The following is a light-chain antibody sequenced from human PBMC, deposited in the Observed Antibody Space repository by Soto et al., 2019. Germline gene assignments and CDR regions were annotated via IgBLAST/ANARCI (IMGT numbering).Light chain of an antibody. V-gene: IGKV3-15*01. CDR3: KKYNDWPWK. J-gene: IGKJ1*01. CDR1: QSVTYN. CDR2: GAY. Sequence: ETMMTQSPATLSASPGEVVTVSCRATQSVTYNLAWYQQKPGQAPRLLIYGAYTRATGIQARFSGRGSGTEFTLTITSMQSEDFAVYYCKKYNDWPWKCGKGTKVDIK.